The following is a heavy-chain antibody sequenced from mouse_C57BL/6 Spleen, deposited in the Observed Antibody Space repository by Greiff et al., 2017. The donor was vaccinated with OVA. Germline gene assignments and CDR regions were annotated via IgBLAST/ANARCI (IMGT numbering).Heavy chain of an antibody. Sequence: QVQLQQSGPELVKPGASVKLSCKASGYTFTEYTIHWVKQRPGQGLEWIGWFYPGSGSIKYNKKFKDKATLTADKSSSTVYMELSRMTSEDSAVYYCAGHEDNPGRFAYWGQGTLVTVSA. CDR1: GYTFTEYT. V-gene: IGHV1-62-2*01. J-gene: IGHJ3*01. CDR2: FYPGSGSI. CDR3: AGHEDNPGRFAY.